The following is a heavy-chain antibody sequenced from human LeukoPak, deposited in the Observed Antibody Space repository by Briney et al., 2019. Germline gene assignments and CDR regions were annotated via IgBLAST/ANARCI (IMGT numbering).Heavy chain of an antibody. J-gene: IGHJ5*02. CDR3: AGGRDFYDFS. D-gene: IGHD3-3*01. CDR2: INSDGSTR. V-gene: IGHV3-74*01. CDR1: GFTFNSYSSYW. Sequence: GGPLRLSCAASGFTFNSYSSYWVHWVRQSPGKGLMWLSRINSDGSTRNYADSVNGRFSISRDNAKNTLYLQMNSLRVEDTAVYYCAGGRDFYDFSWGQGILVTVSS.